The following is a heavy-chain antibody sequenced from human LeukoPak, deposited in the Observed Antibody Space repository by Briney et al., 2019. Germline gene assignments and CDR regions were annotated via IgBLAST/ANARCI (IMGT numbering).Heavy chain of an antibody. Sequence: GRSLRLSCAASGFTFSTYAIHWVRQAPGKGLEWVAFISNNGRNKDYADSVKGRFTISRDNSKNTLYLQMNSLRADDTAVYYCARGGGYAWDYWGQGTLVTVSS. CDR3: ARGGGYAWDY. D-gene: IGHD5-12*01. CDR1: GFTFSTYA. V-gene: IGHV3-30*04. J-gene: IGHJ4*02. CDR2: ISNNGRNK.